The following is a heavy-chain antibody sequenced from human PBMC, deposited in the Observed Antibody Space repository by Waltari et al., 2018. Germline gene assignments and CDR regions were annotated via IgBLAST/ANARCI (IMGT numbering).Heavy chain of an antibody. V-gene: IGHV3-30*18. CDR3: AKELGTSGSRYKSYFDY. D-gene: IGHD3-10*01. J-gene: IGHJ4*02. Sequence: QVPLVASGGGVVHTGGSSTSPWQASGSPLRNHVMHRVRQAPGKGLEWLTVISDDRSIKHYADAVKGRFTVSRDNSENTLYLQLTSLRAEDTAVYYCAKELGTSGSRYKSYFDYWGQGTLVTVSS. CDR2: ISDDRSIK. CDR1: GSPLRNHV.